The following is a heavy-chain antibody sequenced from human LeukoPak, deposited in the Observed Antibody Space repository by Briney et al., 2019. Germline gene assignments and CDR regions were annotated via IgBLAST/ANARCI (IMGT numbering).Heavy chain of an antibody. CDR3: ARVSPNRRISYGYQNWFDP. CDR1: GYTFTGYY. CDR2: ISPNSGGT. D-gene: IGHD5-18*01. J-gene: IGHJ5*02. V-gene: IGHV1-2*02. Sequence: ASVKVSCKASGYTFTGYYILWVRQAPGQGPEWMGWISPNSGGTNYAQNFKGRVTMTRDTSISTAYMELRSLRSDDTAVYFCARVSPNRRISYGYQNWFDPWGQGTLVSVSS.